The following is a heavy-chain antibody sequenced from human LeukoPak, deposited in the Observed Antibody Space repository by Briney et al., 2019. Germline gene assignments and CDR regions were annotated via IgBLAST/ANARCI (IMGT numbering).Heavy chain of an antibody. J-gene: IGHJ4*02. CDR2: IFYSGST. Sequence: SGTLSLTCTVSGGSISNYYWSWIRQPPGKGLEWIGYIFYSGSTNYNPSLKSRLTISVDTSKNQFSLKLSSVTAADTAVYYCARHYDSSGYWYYFDYWGQGTLVTVSS. D-gene: IGHD3-22*01. CDR1: GGSISNYY. CDR3: ARHYDSSGYWYYFDY. V-gene: IGHV4-59*08.